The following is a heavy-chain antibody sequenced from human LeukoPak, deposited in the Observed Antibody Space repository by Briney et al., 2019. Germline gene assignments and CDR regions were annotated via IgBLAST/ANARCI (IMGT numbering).Heavy chain of an antibody. CDR3: AKGTDRTTYYYYYYMDV. J-gene: IGHJ6*03. CDR1: GFTFSSYA. Sequence: GRSLRLSCAASGFTFSSYAMHWVRQAPGKGLEWVAFIRYDGSNKYYADSVKGRFTISRDNSKNALYLQMNSLRAEDTAVYYCAKGTDRTTYYYYYYMDVWGKGTTVTVSS. CDR2: IRYDGSNK. V-gene: IGHV3-30*02. D-gene: IGHD1-1*01.